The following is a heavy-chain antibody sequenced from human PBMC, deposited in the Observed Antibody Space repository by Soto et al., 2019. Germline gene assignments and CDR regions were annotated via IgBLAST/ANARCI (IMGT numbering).Heavy chain of an antibody. CDR2: TRNKPNSYTT. V-gene: IGHV3-72*01. CDR1: GFSFSDHS. Sequence: PGGSLRLSCAASGFSFSDHSMDWVRQPPGKGLEWVGRTRNKPNSYTTEYAASVKGRFTISRDDSKNSLYLQMNSLRTEDTAMYYCARRGYSGYGYFDYWGQGALVTVSS. J-gene: IGHJ4*02. CDR3: ARRGYSGYGYFDY. D-gene: IGHD5-12*01.